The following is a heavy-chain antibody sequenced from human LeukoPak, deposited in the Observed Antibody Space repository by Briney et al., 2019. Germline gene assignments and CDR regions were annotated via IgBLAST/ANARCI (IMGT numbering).Heavy chain of an antibody. J-gene: IGHJ5*02. CDR2: INHSGST. V-gene: IGHV4-34*01. D-gene: IGHD5-18*01. CDR3: ARLTINVDTAWFDP. Sequence: PSETLSLTCAVYGGSFSGYYWSWIRQPPGKGLEWIGEINHSGSTNYNPSLKSRVTISVDKSKNQFSLKLSSVTAADTAVYYCARLTINVDTAWFDPWGQGTLVTVSS. CDR1: GGSFSGYY.